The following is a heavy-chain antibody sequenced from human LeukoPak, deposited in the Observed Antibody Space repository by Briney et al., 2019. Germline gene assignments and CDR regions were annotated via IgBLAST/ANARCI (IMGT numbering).Heavy chain of an antibody. V-gene: IGHV3-30*02. CDR1: GFIFSSYG. Sequence: GGSLRLSCAASGFIFSSYGMHWVRQAPGKGLEWVAFIRYDRSNKYYADSVKGRFTISRDDSKNTLYLQMNSLRAEDTAVYYCASGYSSSWYLASPFDYWGQGTLVTVSS. CDR2: IRYDRSNK. J-gene: IGHJ4*02. D-gene: IGHD6-13*01. CDR3: ASGYSSSWYLASPFDY.